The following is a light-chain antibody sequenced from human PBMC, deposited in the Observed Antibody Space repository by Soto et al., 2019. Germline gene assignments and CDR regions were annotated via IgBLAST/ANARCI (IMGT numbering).Light chain of an antibody. CDR3: QQYGSSPLT. V-gene: IGKV3-20*01. CDR2: GAS. Sequence: EIVLTQSPGTLSLSPGDRATLSCRASQSVGSSLGWYQQKPGQAPRLLIYGASNRATGIADRFSASGSGTDFTLTLSRLEPGDFAVYYCQQYGSSPLTFGGGTKVEIK. CDR1: QSVGSS. J-gene: IGKJ4*01.